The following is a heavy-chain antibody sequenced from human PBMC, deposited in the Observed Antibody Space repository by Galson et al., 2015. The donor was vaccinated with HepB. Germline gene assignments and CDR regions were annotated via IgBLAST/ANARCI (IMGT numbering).Heavy chain of an antibody. Sequence: SLRLSCAASGFTFSSYWMSWVRQAPGKGLEWVANIKQDGSEKYYVDSVKGRFTISRDNAKNSLYLQMNSLRAEDTAVYYCAREGRRGKRNSDYFDYWGQGTLVTVSS. CDR1: GFTFSSYW. CDR3: AREGRRGKRNSDYFDY. CDR2: IKQDGSEK. V-gene: IGHV3-7*03. J-gene: IGHJ4*02. D-gene: IGHD1-1*01.